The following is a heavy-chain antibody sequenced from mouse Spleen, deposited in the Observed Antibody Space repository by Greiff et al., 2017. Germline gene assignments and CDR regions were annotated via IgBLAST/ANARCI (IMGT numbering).Heavy chain of an antibody. D-gene: IGHD1-1*01. Sequence: VMLVESGPGPVAPSQSLSITCTVSGFSLTSYGVSWVRQPPGKGLEWLGVIWGDGSTNYHSALISRLSISKDNSKSQVFLKLNSLQTDDTATYYCAKVITTVVATDFDVWGAGTTVTVSS. J-gene: IGHJ1*01. CDR2: IWGDGST. CDR3: AKVITTVVATDFDV. CDR1: GFSLTSYG. V-gene: IGHV2-3*01.